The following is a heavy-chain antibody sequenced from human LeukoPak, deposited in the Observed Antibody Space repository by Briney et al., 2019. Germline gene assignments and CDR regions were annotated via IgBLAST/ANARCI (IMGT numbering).Heavy chain of an antibody. CDR1: GYNFTTYW. CDR3: ARHGFYGDYVSANWSEP. D-gene: IGHD3-16*01. CDR2: IYPSDSDT. V-gene: IGHV5-51*01. J-gene: IGHJ5*02. Sequence: GESLKISCKGSGYNFTTYWIAWVRQMPGKGLEWMGIIYPSDSDTRYSPSFQGQATISADKSITTAYLQWSSLKASDTAMYYCARHGFYGDYVSANWSEPWGQGTLVTVSS.